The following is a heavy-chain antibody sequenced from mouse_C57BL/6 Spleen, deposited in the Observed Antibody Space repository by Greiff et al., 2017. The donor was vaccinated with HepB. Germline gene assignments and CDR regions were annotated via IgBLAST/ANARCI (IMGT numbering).Heavy chain of an antibody. Sequence: VQLQQSGAELVKPGASVKLSCKASGYTFTSYWMQWVKQRPGQGLEWIGEIDPSDSYTNYNQKFKGKATLTVDTSSSTAYMQLSSLTSEDSAVYYCARYDGKGYYAMDYWGQGTSVTVSS. CDR2: IDPSDSYT. D-gene: IGHD2-3*01. V-gene: IGHV1-50*01. CDR1: GYTFTSYW. J-gene: IGHJ4*01. CDR3: ARYDGKGYYAMDY.